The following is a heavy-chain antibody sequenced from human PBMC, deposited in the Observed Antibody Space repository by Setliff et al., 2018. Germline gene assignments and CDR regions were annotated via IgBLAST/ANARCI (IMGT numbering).Heavy chain of an antibody. CDR2: ISGSSGNT. V-gene: IGHV3-23*01. J-gene: IGHJ4*02. CDR3: AKNYNFWRAYMEY. CDR1: GFTFSSYA. Sequence: GGSLRLSCVASGFTFSSYAMSWVRQAPGKGLEWVSAISGSSGNTFYADSVKGRFTISRENSKDTLYLQMNSLRAEDTAVYYCAKNYNFWRAYMEYWGQGTLVTVSS. D-gene: IGHD3-3*01.